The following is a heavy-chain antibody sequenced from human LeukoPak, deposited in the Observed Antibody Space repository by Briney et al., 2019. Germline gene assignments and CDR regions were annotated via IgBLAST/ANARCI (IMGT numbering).Heavy chain of an antibody. CDR3: AKTYCSTTRCLSWESDY. J-gene: IGHJ4*02. V-gene: IGHV3-23*01. CDR2: ISAYGSDE. Sequence: GASLRLSCTASGFTFSSYAMNWVRQVPGKGLEWVSSISAYGSDEYYADSVKGRFTVSRDTSRNTLYLQMNSLRAEDTAIYYCAKTYCSTTRCLSWESDYWGQGTLVIVSS. D-gene: IGHD2-2*01. CDR1: GFTFSSYA.